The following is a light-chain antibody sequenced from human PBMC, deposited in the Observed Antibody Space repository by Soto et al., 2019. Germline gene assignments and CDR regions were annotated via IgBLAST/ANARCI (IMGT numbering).Light chain of an antibody. V-gene: IGKV1-39*01. CDR2: KTS. J-gene: IGKJ1*01. Sequence: DIQMTQSPSSLSASVGDRVTITCRASQSISSYLNWYQQKPGKAPKLLIYKTSSLESGVPSRFRGSGSGTEFSLTISSLQPEDFATYYCQQSHSIPWTFGQGTKVDIK. CDR1: QSISSY. CDR3: QQSHSIPWT.